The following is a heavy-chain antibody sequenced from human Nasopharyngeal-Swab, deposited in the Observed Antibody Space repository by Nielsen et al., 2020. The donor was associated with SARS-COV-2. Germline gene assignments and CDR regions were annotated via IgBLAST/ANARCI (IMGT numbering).Heavy chain of an antibody. CDR1: GFTFSSFA. CDR2: ISGSGGSI. Sequence: GGSLRLSCAASGFTFSSFAMSWVRQAPGKGLEWVSSISGSGGSIYYADSVKGRFTISRDNSKNTLYLQMSSLRAEDTAVYYCAKTTLRSSWPPFPDYWGQGTLVTVSS. D-gene: IGHD6-13*01. V-gene: IGHV3-23*01. J-gene: IGHJ4*02. CDR3: AKTTLRSSWPPFPDY.